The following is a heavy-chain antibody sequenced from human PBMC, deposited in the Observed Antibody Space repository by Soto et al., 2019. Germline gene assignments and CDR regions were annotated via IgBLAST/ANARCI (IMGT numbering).Heavy chain of an antibody. J-gene: IGHJ4*02. CDR1: GFTFSSYA. V-gene: IGHV3-23*01. Sequence: PGGSLRLSCAASGFTFSSYAMSWVRQAPGKGLEWVSAISGSGGSTYYADSVEGRFTISRDNSKNTLYLQMNSLRAEGTAVYYCAKTMIQLWFYYWGQGTLVTVSS. CDR2: ISGSGGST. CDR3: AKTMIQLWFYY. D-gene: IGHD5-18*01.